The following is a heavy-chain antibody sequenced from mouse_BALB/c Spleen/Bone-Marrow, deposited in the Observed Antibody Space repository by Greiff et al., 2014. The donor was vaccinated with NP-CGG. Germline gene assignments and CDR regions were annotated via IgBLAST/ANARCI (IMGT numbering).Heavy chain of an antibody. CDR3: AREGGHYDAMDY. V-gene: IGHV1S29*02. CDR1: GYTFTDYN. D-gene: IGHD1-2*01. J-gene: IGHJ4*01. Sequence: EVKLQESGPELVNPGASIKISCKASGYTFTDYNIHWVKQSHGKSLEWIGYIYPYNGATGYNQKFNIKATLTVDKSSSTAYMELRSLTSEDSTVYYCAREGGHYDAMDYWGQGTSVTVSS. CDR2: IYPYNGAT.